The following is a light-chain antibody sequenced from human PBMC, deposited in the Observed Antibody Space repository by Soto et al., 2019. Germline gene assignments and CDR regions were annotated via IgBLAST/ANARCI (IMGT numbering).Light chain of an antibody. V-gene: IGKV3-20*01. CDR2: GAS. J-gene: IGKJ1*01. Sequence: DMMLTQSPATLSVYPGERATLSCLASQSISSNYLAWYQQKPGQSPRLLIYGASSRATGIPDRFSGRGSGTDFTLTISRLEPEDFAVYFCQQYGTSPRTFGQGTKVDIK. CDR3: QQYGTSPRT. CDR1: QSISSNY.